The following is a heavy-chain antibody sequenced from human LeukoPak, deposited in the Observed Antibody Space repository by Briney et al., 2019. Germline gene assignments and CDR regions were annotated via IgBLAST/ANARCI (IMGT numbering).Heavy chain of an antibody. J-gene: IGHJ3*02. CDR2: ISWNSGSI. CDR1: GFTFDDYA. D-gene: IGHD1-26*01. CDR3: AKVRHPLTWGDAFDI. V-gene: IGHV3-9*01. Sequence: GGSLRLSCAASGFTFDDYAMHWVRQAPGKGLEWVSGISWNSGSIGYADSAKGRFTISRDNAKNSLYLQMNSLRAEDTALYYCAKVRHPLTWGDAFDIWGQGTMVTVSS.